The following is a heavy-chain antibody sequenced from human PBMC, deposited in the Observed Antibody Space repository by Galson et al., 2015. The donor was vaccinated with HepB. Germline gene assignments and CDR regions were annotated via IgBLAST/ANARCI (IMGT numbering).Heavy chain of an antibody. CDR1: GDSVSSNSAT. Sequence: CAISGDSVSSNSATWNWIRQSPSRGLEWLGRTYYRSKWYNDYAVSVKSRITINPDTSKNQFPLQLNSVTPEDTAVYYCARSDKQYVFYGMDVWGQGTTVTVSS. J-gene: IGHJ6*02. CDR2: TYYRSKWYN. D-gene: IGHD3-16*01. CDR3: ARSDKQYVFYGMDV. V-gene: IGHV6-1*01.